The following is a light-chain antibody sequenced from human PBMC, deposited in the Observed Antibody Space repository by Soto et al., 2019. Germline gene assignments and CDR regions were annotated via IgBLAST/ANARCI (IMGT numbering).Light chain of an antibody. Sequence: QSALTQPASVSGSPGQSINISCTGTSSDVGGSNYVSWYQQYPGKAPKVMIYEVSNRPSGVSNRFSGSKSGNTASLTISGLQADDEADYYCSSYTSRSTPGVFGGGTKLTVL. CDR1: SSDVGGSNY. V-gene: IGLV2-14*01. J-gene: IGLJ3*02. CDR3: SSYTSRSTPGV. CDR2: EVS.